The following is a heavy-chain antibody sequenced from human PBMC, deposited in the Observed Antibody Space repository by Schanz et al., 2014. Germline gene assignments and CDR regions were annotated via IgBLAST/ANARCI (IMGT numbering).Heavy chain of an antibody. D-gene: IGHD6-13*01. CDR2: ISYDGSHK. CDR3: ARAQEHNTDYTSSRLFDY. CDR1: EFTFTTYA. V-gene: IGHV3-30*04. J-gene: IGHJ4*02. Sequence: QVQLVESGGGVVRPGRSLRLSCAASEFTFTTYAMHWVRQAPGKGLEWVAVISYDGSHKYYADSVKGRFTVSRDNSKNTRYLQMNSLRAEDTAVYYCARAQEHNTDYTSSRLFDYWGQGTLVTVSS.